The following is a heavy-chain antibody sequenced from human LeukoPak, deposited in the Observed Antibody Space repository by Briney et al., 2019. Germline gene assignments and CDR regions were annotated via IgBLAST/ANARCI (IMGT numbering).Heavy chain of an antibody. V-gene: IGHV4-61*02. Sequence: SETLSLTCTVSGGSISSGSYYWSWIRQPAGKGLEWIGRIYTSGSTNYNPSLKSRVTISVDTSKNQFSLKLSSVTAADTAVYYCARSRPYYDSSGYYTVFDYWGQGTLVTVSS. CDR3: ARSRPYYDSSGYYTVFDY. CDR2: IYTSGST. D-gene: IGHD3-22*01. J-gene: IGHJ4*02. CDR1: GGSISSGSYY.